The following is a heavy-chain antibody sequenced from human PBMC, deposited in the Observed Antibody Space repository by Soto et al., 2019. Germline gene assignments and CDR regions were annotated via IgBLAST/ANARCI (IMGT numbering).Heavy chain of an antibody. V-gene: IGHV1-69*01. Sequence: QVQLVQSGAEVKKPGSSVKVSCKASGGTFSSYAISWVRQAPGQGLEWMGGIIPIFGTANYAQKFQGRVTITADESTSTAYMELSSLRSEDTAVYYCARGQWELLPFGSQYYYYGMDVWGQGTTVTVSS. J-gene: IGHJ6*02. CDR3: ARGQWELLPFGSQYYYYGMDV. CDR2: IIPIFGTA. D-gene: IGHD1-26*01. CDR1: GGTFSSYA.